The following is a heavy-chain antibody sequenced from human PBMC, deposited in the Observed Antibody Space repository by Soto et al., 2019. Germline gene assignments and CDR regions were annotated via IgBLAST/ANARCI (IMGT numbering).Heavy chain of an antibody. CDR1: GFTFSDYY. CDR2: ISSSGSTI. CDR3: ARDWHGTTCYDCYYYMDV. V-gene: IGHV3-11*01. Sequence: GGSLRLSCAASGFTFSDYYMSWIRQAPGKGLEWVSYISSSGSTIYYADSVKGRFTISRDNAKNSLYLQMNSLRAEDTAVYYCARDWHGTTCYDCYYYMDVWGKGTTVTVSS. J-gene: IGHJ6*03. D-gene: IGHD2-2*01.